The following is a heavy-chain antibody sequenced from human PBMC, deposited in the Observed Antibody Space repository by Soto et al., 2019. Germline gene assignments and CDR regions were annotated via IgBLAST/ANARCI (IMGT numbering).Heavy chain of an antibody. CDR2: IVVGSGST. CDR3: ARGLIYDSSGYYFDY. V-gene: IGHV1-58*01. Sequence: SVKVSCKASGFTFTSSAVQWVRQARGQRLEWIGWIVVGSGSTRYAQKFQGRVTMTRDTSTSTVYMELSSLRSEDTAVYYCARGLIYDSSGYYFDYWGQGTLVTVSS. J-gene: IGHJ4*02. D-gene: IGHD3-22*01. CDR1: GFTFTSSA.